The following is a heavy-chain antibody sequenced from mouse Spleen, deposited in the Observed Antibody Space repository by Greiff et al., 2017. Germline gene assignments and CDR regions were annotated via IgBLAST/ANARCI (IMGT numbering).Heavy chain of an antibody. CDR2: ISYDGSN. V-gene: IGHV3-6*01. CDR3: AREGNGNYYAMDY. CDR1: GYSITRGYY. D-gene: IGHD2-1*01. J-gene: IGHJ4*01. Sequence: EVQLQESGPGLVKPSQSLSLTCSVTGYSITRGYYWNWIRQFPGNKLEWMGYISYDGSNNYNPSLKNRISITRDTSKNQFFLKLNSVTTEDTATYYCAREGNGNYYAMDYWGQGTSVTVSS.